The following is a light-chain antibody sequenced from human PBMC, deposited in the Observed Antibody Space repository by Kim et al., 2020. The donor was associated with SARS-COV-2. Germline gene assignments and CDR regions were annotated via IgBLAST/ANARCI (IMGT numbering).Light chain of an antibody. CDR3: QVWDSSSDHPWV. Sequence: PGRTARSTCGGNNIGSKSVHWYQQKPGQAHVLVIYYDSDRPSGIPERFSGSNSGNTATLTISRVEAGDEADYYCQVWDSSSDHPWVFGGGTKLTVL. CDR1: NIGSKS. CDR2: YDS. J-gene: IGLJ3*02. V-gene: IGLV3-21*04.